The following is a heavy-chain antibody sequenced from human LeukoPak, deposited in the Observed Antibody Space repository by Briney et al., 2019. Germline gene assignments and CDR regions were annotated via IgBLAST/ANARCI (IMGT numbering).Heavy chain of an antibody. V-gene: IGHV4-61*02. J-gene: IGHJ4*02. D-gene: IGHD6-13*01. CDR2: IYTSGST. Sequence: SETLSLTCTVSGDSISSGGYYWSWIRQPAGKGLEWIGRIYTSGSTNYNPSLRSRVTISVDTSKNQFSLKLTSVTAADTAVYYCAREVVAAPGTVDYWGQGTLVTVSS. CDR3: AREVVAAPGTVDY. CDR1: GDSISSGGYY.